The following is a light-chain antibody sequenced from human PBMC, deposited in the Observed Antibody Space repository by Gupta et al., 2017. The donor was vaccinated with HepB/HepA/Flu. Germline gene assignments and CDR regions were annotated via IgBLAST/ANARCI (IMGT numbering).Light chain of an antibody. V-gene: IGLV2-11*01. CDR2: DVS. Sequence: QSALTQPRSVSGSPGQSVTISCTGSSSDVGNYNYVSWYQHHPGKAPKLMIYDVSKWPTGVPDRFSGSKSGNTASLTISGLQAEDEADYYCCSYAGSYTLLVFGNGTKGTVL. J-gene: IGLJ1*01. CDR3: CSYAGSYTLLV. CDR1: SSDVGNYNY.